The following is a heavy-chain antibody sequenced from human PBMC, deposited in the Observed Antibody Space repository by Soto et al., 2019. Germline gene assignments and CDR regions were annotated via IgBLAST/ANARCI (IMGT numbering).Heavy chain of an antibody. D-gene: IGHD3-22*01. CDR3: ARGVKDYYDSSGYYSGYYYYGMDV. CDR2: IKQDGSEK. J-gene: IGHJ6*02. CDR1: GYTFSHYW. Sequence: PGGSLRLSCAASGYTFSHYWMHWVRQAPGKGLEWVANIKQDGSEKYYVDSVKGRFTISRDNAKNSLYLQMNSLRAEDTAVYYCARGVKDYYDSSGYYSGYYYYGMDVWGQGTTVTVS. V-gene: IGHV3-7*01.